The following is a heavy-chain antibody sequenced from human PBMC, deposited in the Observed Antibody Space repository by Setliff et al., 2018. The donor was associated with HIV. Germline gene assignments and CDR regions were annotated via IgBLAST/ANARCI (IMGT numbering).Heavy chain of an antibody. Sequence: SETLSLTCTVSGDSITNDDYYWGWIRQPPGKGLEWIAIIHYNGRTYYDPSLKSRVTIFVDTSKTQFYLKLRSVTASDTAVYYCARGVPGDWDQGMLVTVSS. J-gene: IGHJ4*02. D-gene: IGHD3-16*01. CDR3: ARGVPGD. CDR2: IHYNGRT. V-gene: IGHV4-39*01. CDR1: GDSITNDDYY.